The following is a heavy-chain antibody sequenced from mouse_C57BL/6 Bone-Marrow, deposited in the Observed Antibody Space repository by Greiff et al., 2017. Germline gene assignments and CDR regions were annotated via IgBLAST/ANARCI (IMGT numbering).Heavy chain of an antibody. Sequence: QVQLQQPGAELVKPGASVTLSCKASGYTFTSYWMHWVKQMPGQGLEWIGMIHPNSGSTNYNEKFKSKATLTVDKSSSTAYMQVSSLTSEDSAVYYCARVTTVVEDYWGQGTTLTVSS. CDR2: IHPNSGST. J-gene: IGHJ2*01. CDR3: ARVTTVVEDY. D-gene: IGHD1-1*01. V-gene: IGHV1-64*01. CDR1: GYTFTSYW.